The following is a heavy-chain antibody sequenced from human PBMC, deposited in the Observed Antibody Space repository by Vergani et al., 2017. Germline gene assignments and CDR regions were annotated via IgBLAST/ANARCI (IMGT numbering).Heavy chain of an antibody. J-gene: IGHJ4*02. CDR3: AKTVPYYYDSSGYLAYFDY. V-gene: IGHV3-23*01. Sequence: EVQLLESGGGLVQPGGSLRLSCAASGFTFSSYAMSWVRQAPGKGLEWVSAISGSGGSTYYADSMKGRFTISRDNSKNTLYLQMNSLRAEDTAVYYCAKTVPYYYDSSGYLAYFDYWGQGTLVTVSS. CDR1: GFTFSSYA. D-gene: IGHD3-22*01. CDR2: ISGSGGST.